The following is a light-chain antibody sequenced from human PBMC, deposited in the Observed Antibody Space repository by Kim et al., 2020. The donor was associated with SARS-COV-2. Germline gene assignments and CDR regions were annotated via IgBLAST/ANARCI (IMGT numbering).Light chain of an antibody. CDR2: GAS. CDR1: QSVANS. J-gene: IGKJ1*01. CDR3: QHYNSWPWT. Sequence: RGEKDTLTCRASQSVANSLAWYQKKPGQIPRLLIDGASTRATGIPARFGGSGYETEFTHTISSLQPEDSAVYYCQHYNSWPWTFGQGTKVDIK. V-gene: IGKV3-15*01.